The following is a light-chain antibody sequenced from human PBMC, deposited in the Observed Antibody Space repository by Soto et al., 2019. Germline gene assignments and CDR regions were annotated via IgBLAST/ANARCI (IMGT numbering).Light chain of an antibody. CDR1: QSVTSNY. J-gene: IGKJ1*01. CDR2: GAS. Sequence: EIDLTQSPGTLSLSPGERATLSCRASQSVTSNYVAWYQQKPGQAPRLLLFGASIRYTGIPVRFSGSGSGTDFTLTITRLEPEDFAVYYCHQYGSSPGTFGQGTKVEVK. CDR3: HQYGSSPGT. V-gene: IGKV3-20*01.